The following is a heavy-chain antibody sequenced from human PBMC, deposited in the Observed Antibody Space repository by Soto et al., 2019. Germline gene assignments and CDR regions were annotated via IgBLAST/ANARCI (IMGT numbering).Heavy chain of an antibody. CDR2: INHSGST. CDR1: GGSFSGYY. V-gene: IGHV4-34*01. D-gene: IGHD3-16*02. Sequence: SETLSLTCAVYGGSFSGYYWSWIRQPPGKGLEWIGEINHSGSTNYNPSLKSRVTISVDTSKNQFSLKLSSVTAADTAVYYCARFRIVWGSYRRTDYYYMDVWGKGTTVTVSS. J-gene: IGHJ6*03. CDR3: ARFRIVWGSYRRTDYYYMDV.